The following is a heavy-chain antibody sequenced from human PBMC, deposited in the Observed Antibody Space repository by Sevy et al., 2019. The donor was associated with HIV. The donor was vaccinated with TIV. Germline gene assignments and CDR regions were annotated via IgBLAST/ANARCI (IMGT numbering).Heavy chain of an antibody. CDR1: GFTFSSYG. J-gene: IGHJ3*02. CDR3: AKGSISAHHAFDI. V-gene: IGHV3-30*18. D-gene: IGHD6-19*01. CDR2: ISYDGSNK. Sequence: GESLKISCATSGFTFSSYGIHWVRQAPGKGLEWVAVISYDGSNKYYADSVRGRFTISRDNSKNTVYLQMNSLRAEDTAVYYCAKGSISAHHAFDIWGQGTMDTVSS.